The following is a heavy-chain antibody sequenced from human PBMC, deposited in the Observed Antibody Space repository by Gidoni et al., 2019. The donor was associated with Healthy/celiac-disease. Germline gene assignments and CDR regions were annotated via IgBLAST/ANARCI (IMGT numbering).Heavy chain of an antibody. CDR1: GFTFSSYW. CDR2: IKQDGSEK. Sequence: EVQLVESGGGLVQPGGSLRLSCAASGFTFSSYWMSWVRHAPGKGLEWVANIKQDGSEKYYVDSVKGRFTISRDNAKNSLYLQMNSLRAEDTAVYYCAREVVAATYYYYYGMDVWGQGTTVTVSS. V-gene: IGHV3-7*01. J-gene: IGHJ6*02. D-gene: IGHD2-15*01. CDR3: AREVVAATYYYYYGMDV.